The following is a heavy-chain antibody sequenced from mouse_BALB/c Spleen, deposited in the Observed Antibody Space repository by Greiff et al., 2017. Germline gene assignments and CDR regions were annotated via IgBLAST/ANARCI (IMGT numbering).Heavy chain of an antibody. V-gene: IGHV14-3*02. CDR1: GFNIKDTY. CDR2: IDPANGNT. CDR3: HYYYGSSPAWFAY. D-gene: IGHD1-1*01. J-gene: IGHJ3*01. Sequence: VHVKQSGAELVKPGASVKLSCTASGFNIKDTYMHWVKQRPEQGLEWIGRIDPANGNTKYDPKFQGKATITADTSSNTAYLQLSSLTSEDTAVYYCHYYYGSSPAWFAYWGQGTLVTVSA.